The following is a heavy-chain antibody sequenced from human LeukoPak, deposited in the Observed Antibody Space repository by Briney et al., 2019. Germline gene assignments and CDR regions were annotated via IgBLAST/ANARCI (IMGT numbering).Heavy chain of an antibody. V-gene: IGHV1-8*01. CDR3: ARGKRDYGSGSYYNGVRLYYFDY. Sequence: GASVKVSCKASGYTFTSYDINWVRQATGQWLEWMGWMNPNSGNTGYAQKFQGRVTMTRNTSISTAYMELSSLRSEDTAVYYCARGKRDYGSGSYYNGVRLYYFDYWGQGTLVTVSS. D-gene: IGHD3-10*01. J-gene: IGHJ4*02. CDR2: MNPNSGNT. CDR1: GYTFTSYD.